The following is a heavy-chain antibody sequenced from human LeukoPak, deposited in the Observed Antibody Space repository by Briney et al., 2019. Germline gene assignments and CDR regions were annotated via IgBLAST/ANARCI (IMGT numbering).Heavy chain of an antibody. CDR2: IYPGDSDT. J-gene: IGHJ3*02. CDR3: SRVVGVRRDTFDI. V-gene: IGHV5-51*01. CDR1: GYRFSRHW. Sequence: GESLKISFQGSGYRFSRHWVAWVRPAPGKGLEYMGMIYPGDSDTIYSPSFQGQVTFSADKSTSTAYLQWSSLQAPDTVMYYCSRVVGVRRDTFDIWGQGTVVTVSS. D-gene: IGHD1-26*01.